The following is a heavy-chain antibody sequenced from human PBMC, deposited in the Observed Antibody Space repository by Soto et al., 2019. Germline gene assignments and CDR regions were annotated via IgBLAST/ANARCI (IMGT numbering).Heavy chain of an antibody. V-gene: IGHV1-69*12. CDR2: IIPIFGTA. J-gene: IGHJ6*02. D-gene: IGHD2-15*01. CDR1: GGTFSSYA. Sequence: QVQLVQSGAEVKKPGSSVKVSCKASGGTFSSYAISWVRQAPGQGLEWMGGIIPIFGTANYAQKFQGRVTITADESTSTADMELSSLRSEDTAVYYCARDGDCSGGSCFSGMDVWGQGTTVTVSS. CDR3: ARDGDCSGGSCFSGMDV.